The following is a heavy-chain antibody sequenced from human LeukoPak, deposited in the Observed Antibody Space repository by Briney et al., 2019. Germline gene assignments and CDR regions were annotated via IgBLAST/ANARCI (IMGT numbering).Heavy chain of an antibody. J-gene: IGHJ5*02. Sequence: EASVKVSCKASGYTFTGYYTHWVPHAPGQGLEWMGWINPNSGGTNYAQKFQGRVTMTRDTSISTPYMELSRLRSDGTAVYYCARGRRPSINWFDPWGQGTLVTVSS. CDR2: INPNSGGT. V-gene: IGHV1-2*03. CDR1: GYTFTGYY. CDR3: ARGRRPSINWFDP.